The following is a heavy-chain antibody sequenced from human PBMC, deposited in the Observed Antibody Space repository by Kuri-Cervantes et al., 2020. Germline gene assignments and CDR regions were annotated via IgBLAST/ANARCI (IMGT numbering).Heavy chain of an antibody. Sequence: GSLRLSCTVSGGSISSSNYYWGWIRQPPGKGLEWIGSIYYSGSTYPKSSLKSRVTISLDTSKNQFSLKLSSVTAADTAVYYCARDSGIVAANDAFDIWGQGTMVTVSS. V-gene: IGHV4-39*07. CDR2: IYYSGST. J-gene: IGHJ3*02. D-gene: IGHD6-13*01. CDR3: ARDSGIVAANDAFDI. CDR1: GGSISSSNYY.